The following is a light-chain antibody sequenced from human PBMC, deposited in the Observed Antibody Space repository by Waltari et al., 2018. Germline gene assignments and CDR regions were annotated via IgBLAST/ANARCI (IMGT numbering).Light chain of an antibody. V-gene: IGKV3-15*01. CDR1: QSVSIN. CDR2: GTS. Sequence: EIVMTQSPATLSVSPGERATLSCRASQSVSINLAWYQQKPGQAPRLLIHGTSTRATGIPDRFSGSGSGTDFTLTSSSLQPEDFAVYYCQQYDNWPTYTFGQGTKLEIK. J-gene: IGKJ2*01. CDR3: QQYDNWPTYT.